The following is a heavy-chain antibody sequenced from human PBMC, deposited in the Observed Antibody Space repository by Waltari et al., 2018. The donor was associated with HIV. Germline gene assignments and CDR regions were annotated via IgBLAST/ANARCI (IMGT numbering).Heavy chain of an antibody. D-gene: IGHD6-6*01. J-gene: IGHJ4*02. Sequence: EVQLLASGGEWTQPGKSLTIYCGASGFGFGGYGRAWVLRGPGGVWVFIDSMSRGCSKTYYVDSLKGRFTMSGDTSKNLMYLKMTNLRVDDTAMYFCAKDRSLSSSRPRFVSFDFWSQGTQVSVAS. CDR3: AKDRSLSSSRPRFVSFDF. CDR2: MSRGCSKT. V-gene: IGHV3-23*01. CDR1: GFGFGGYG.